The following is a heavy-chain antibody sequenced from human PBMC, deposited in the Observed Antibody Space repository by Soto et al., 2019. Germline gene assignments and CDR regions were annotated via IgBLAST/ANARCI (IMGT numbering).Heavy chain of an antibody. CDR1: EIIFSGYG. V-gene: IGHV3-33*01. Sequence: QVQLVESGGGVVQPGRSLRLSCAVSEIIFSGYGMHWVRQAPGKGLEWVAVIRFDGSNIHYADSVKGRFTISRDNSKNTLYLQMDSMRAEDSAVYYCARDGVGGTVFCGYLDYCGQGALVTVSS. CDR2: IRFDGSNI. D-gene: IGHD1-26*01. J-gene: IGHJ4*02. CDR3: ARDGVGGTVFCGYLDY.